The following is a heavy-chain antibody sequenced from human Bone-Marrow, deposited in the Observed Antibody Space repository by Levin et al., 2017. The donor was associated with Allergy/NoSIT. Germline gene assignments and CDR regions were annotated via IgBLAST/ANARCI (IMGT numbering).Heavy chain of an antibody. V-gene: IGHV3-33*01. CDR1: GFTFNSYG. Sequence: GGSLRLSCAASGFTFNSYGMHWFRQAPGKGLEWVAVIWHDGKKIYYADSVKGRFTISRDNSKNTLYLQMSSLRAEDTAVYHCARGRNGNDDFGDYWGQGTLVTVSS. CDR3: ARGRNGNDDFGDY. J-gene: IGHJ4*02. D-gene: IGHD1-1*01. CDR2: IWHDGKKI.